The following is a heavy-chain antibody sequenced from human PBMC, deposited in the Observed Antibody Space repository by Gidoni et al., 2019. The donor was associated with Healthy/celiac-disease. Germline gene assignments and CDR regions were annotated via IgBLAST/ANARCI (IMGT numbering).Heavy chain of an antibody. CDR3: ARDRGSGWYQPFDY. CDR2: ISSSSSYI. V-gene: IGHV3-21*01. CDR1: GFTFSSYS. J-gene: IGHJ4*02. Sequence: EVQLVESGGGLVKPGGSLRLSCAASGFTFSSYSMNWVRQAPGKGLEWVSSISSSSSYIYYADSVKGRFTISRDNAKNSLYLQMNSLRAEDTAVYYCARDRGSGWYQPFDYWGQGTLVTVSS. D-gene: IGHD6-19*01.